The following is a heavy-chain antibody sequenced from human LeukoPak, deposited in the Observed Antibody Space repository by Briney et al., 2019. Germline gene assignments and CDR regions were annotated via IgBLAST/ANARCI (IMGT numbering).Heavy chain of an antibody. Sequence: GGSLRLSCAASGFTFSSYAMSWVRQAPGKGLEWVSAISGSGGSTYYADSVKGRFTISRDNSKNTLYLKMNSLRAEDSAGDYYAKEIRTTIFGVVIIPDYFDYWGQGTLVTVSS. CDR2: ISGSGGST. CDR3: AKEIRTTIFGVVIIPDYFDY. CDR1: GFTFSSYA. J-gene: IGHJ4*02. D-gene: IGHD3-3*01. V-gene: IGHV3-23*01.